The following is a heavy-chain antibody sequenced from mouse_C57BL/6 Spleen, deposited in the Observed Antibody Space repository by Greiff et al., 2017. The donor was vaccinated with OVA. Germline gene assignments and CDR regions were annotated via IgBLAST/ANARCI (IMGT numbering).Heavy chain of an antibody. J-gene: IGHJ4*01. D-gene: IGHD2-4*01. CDR1: GFSLTSYG. CDR3: AKNSLGYDYGAMDY. V-gene: IGHV2-5*01. Sequence: VQLQQSGPGLVQPSQSLSITCTVSGFSLTSYGVHWVRQSPGKGLEWLGVIWRGGSTDYNAAFMSRLSITKDNSKSQVFFKMNSLQADDTAIYYCAKNSLGYDYGAMDYWGQGTSVTVSS. CDR2: IWRGGST.